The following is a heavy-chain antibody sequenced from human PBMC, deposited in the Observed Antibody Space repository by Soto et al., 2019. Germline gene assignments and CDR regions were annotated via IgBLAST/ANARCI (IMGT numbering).Heavy chain of an antibody. J-gene: IGHJ4*02. Sequence: GSLRLSCAASGFTFSKYGMHWVRQAPGKGLEWVALIWNDGIRKVYVDSVKGRFTISRDNSKNTLDLQMNNLRDEDTAVYYCARDDDNDANALDYWGPVTLGTVSS. CDR3: ARDDDNDANALDY. CDR1: GFTFSKYG. V-gene: IGHV3-33*01. CDR2: IWNDGIRK.